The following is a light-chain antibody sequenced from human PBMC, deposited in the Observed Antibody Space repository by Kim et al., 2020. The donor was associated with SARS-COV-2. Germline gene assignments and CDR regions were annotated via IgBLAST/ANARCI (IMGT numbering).Light chain of an antibody. Sequence: GQSVTISCTGTSSDVCGYNYVSWYQQHPGKAPKLMIYDVSKRPSGVPDRFSGSKSGNTASLTISGLQAEDEADYYCCSYAGSYTYVFGTGTKVTVL. V-gene: IGLV2-11*01. J-gene: IGLJ1*01. CDR3: CSYAGSYTYV. CDR2: DVS. CDR1: SSDVCGYNY.